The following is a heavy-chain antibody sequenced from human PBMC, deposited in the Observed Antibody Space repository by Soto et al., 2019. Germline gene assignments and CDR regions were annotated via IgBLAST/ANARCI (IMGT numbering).Heavy chain of an antibody. CDR2: ISRTGGAA. V-gene: IGHV3-23*01. Sequence: EVQLLESGGGLVQPGGSLSLSCAASGFTFSNFAMFWVRQAPGKGLEWVSSISRTGGAAHYADSVNGRFTISRDNSKNTLFLQMDSLRAEDTAVYYCAKAYDYIWRSYPRELDYWGQGTLVTVSS. D-gene: IGHD3-16*02. J-gene: IGHJ4*02. CDR1: GFTFSNFA. CDR3: AKAYDYIWRSYPRELDY.